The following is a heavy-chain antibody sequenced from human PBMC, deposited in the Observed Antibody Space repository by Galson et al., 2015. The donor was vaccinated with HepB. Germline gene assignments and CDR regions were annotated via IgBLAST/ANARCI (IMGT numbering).Heavy chain of an antibody. V-gene: IGHV3-11*01. CDR3: ARAALGWFDP. CDR1: GFTFSDVY. CDR2: VSCGGSTI. J-gene: IGHJ5*02. Sequence: SLRLSCAASGFTFSDVYMRWIRQAPGKGLEWVSDVSCGGSTISYADSVKGRFTISRDNAKNSLHLQMSSLRAEDTAVYYCARAALGWFDPWGQGTLVTVSS.